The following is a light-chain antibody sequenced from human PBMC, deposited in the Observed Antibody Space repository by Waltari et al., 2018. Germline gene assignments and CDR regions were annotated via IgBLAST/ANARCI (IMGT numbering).Light chain of an antibody. CDR3: QSYDSAGVKV. CDR2: EDS. Sequence: NLMLTQPHAVSESPGKTVTLSCTRSSGSIVSSFVQWYQQRPGSAPTLVLYEDSQRPSEVPARFSGSIDRSSNSASLTISGLTTEDEADYYCQSYDSAGVKVFGGGTKLTVL. CDR1: SGSIVSSF. V-gene: IGLV6-57*03. J-gene: IGLJ2*01.